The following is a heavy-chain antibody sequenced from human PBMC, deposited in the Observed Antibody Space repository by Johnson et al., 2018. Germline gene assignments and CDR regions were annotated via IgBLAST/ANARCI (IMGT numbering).Heavy chain of an antibody. CDR2: ISWNSGSI. D-gene: IGHD6-6*01. V-gene: IGHV3-9*01. J-gene: IGHJ6*02. CDR1: GFTFDDYA. Sequence: VQLVESGGGLVQPGRSLRLSCAASGFTFDDYAMHWVRQAPGKGLEWVSGISWNSGSIGYADSVKGRFTISRDNAKNSLYLQMNSLRAEDTALYCCAKDLLVTEALDLYSRSPTGRAGYYGMDVWGQGTTVTVSS. CDR3: AKDLLVTEALDLYSRSPTGRAGYYGMDV.